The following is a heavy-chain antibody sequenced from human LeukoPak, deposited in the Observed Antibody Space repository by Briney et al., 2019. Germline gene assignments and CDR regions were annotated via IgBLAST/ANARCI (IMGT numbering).Heavy chain of an antibody. V-gene: IGHV4-4*07. CDR2: IYTSGST. CDR3: ARGPLSGSSPSPPTD. D-gene: IGHD1-26*01. J-gene: IGHJ4*02. Sequence: XRIYTSGSTNYNPSLKSRVTMSVDTSKNQFSLKLSSVTAADTAVYYCARGPLSGSSPSPPTDWGQGTLVTVSS.